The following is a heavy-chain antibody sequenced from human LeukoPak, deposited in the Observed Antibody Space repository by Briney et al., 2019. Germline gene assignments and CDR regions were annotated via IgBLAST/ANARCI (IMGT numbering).Heavy chain of an antibody. CDR3: ARATMVRGVPNDY. CDR1: GFTFSSYA. V-gene: IGHV3-30-3*01. Sequence: PGGSLRLSCAASGFTFSSYAMHWVRQAPDKGLEWVAVISYDGSNKYYADSVKGRFTISRDNSKNTLYLQMNSLRAEDTAVYYCARATMVRGVPNDYWGQGTLVTVSS. J-gene: IGHJ4*02. CDR2: ISYDGSNK. D-gene: IGHD3-10*01.